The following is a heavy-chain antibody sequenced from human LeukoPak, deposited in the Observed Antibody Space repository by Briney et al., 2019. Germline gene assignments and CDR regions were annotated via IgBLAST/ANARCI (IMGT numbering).Heavy chain of an antibody. CDR1: GDSISSGGYY. J-gene: IGHJ4*02. D-gene: IGHD3-10*01. CDR3: ARFITMLRGEEGFDD. Sequence: SETLSLTCTVSGDSISSGGYYWSWIRQHPGKGLEWIGSIYYSGSTYYNPSLESRVSISVQTSKNQFSLELTSVTAADTAVYYCARFITMLRGEEGFDDWGQGSLVTVSS. CDR2: IYYSGST. V-gene: IGHV4-31*03.